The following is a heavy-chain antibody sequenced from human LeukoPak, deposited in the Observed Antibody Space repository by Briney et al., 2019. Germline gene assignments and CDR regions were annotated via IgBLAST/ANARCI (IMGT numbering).Heavy chain of an antibody. CDR1: GFTINSNY. Sequence: PGGSLRLSCAASGFTINSNYMSWVRQAPGKGLEWVSVIYSGGSTYYADSVKGRFTISRDNAKNSLYLQMNSLRAEDTAVYYCARDFRYSYGFSRFDYWGQGTLVTVSS. CDR3: ARDFRYSYGFSRFDY. CDR2: IYSGGST. V-gene: IGHV3-66*01. J-gene: IGHJ4*02. D-gene: IGHD5-18*01.